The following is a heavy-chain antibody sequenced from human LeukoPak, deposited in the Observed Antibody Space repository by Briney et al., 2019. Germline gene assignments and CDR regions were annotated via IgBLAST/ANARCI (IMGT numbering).Heavy chain of an antibody. D-gene: IGHD6-13*01. J-gene: IGHJ4*02. CDR3: VKDETGSSWYN. CDR1: GFSLSRYY. Sequence: GGSLRLSCAASGFSLSRYYMSWVRPAPGKGLEWVSAIDGSGTGTYYADSVKGRFTISRDNSKNTLYLQMNSLRAEDTAVYYCVKDETGSSWYNWGQGTLVTVSS. CDR2: IDGSGTGT. V-gene: IGHV3-23*01.